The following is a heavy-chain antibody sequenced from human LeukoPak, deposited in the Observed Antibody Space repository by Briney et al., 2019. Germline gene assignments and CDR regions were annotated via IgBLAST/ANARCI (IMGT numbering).Heavy chain of an antibody. J-gene: IGHJ1*01. CDR3: ARDFAGVTARYEYFQH. CDR1: GFTFSSYW. Sequence: GGSLRLSCAASGFTFSSYWMHWVRQAPGKGLVWVSRIGSSRSSTNHADSAKGRFTISRDNAKNTLYLQMNSLRAEDTAVYYCARDFAGVTARYEYFQHWGQGTLVTVAP. D-gene: IGHD3-16*01. CDR2: IGSSRSST. V-gene: IGHV3-74*01.